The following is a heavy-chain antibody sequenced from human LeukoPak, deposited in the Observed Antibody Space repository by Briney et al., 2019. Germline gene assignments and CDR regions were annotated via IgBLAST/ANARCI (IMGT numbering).Heavy chain of an antibody. Sequence: GGSLRLSCAASGFSLSNYGMHWVRQAPGKGLEWVTFIQHDGSNQYYADSVKGRFTISRDNSKNTVYMQMNSLRGEDTAVYYCAKLGLDYFDPWGQGTLVTVSS. J-gene: IGHJ5*02. CDR2: IQHDGSNQ. CDR3: AKLGLDYFDP. D-gene: IGHD4-11*01. V-gene: IGHV3-30*02. CDR1: GFSLSNYG.